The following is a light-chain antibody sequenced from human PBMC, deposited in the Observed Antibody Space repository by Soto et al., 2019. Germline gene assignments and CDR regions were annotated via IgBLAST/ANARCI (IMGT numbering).Light chain of an antibody. Sequence: EIVLTQSPVTLSLSPGERATLSCRASQSVTNSLAWYQQKPGQAPRLLVYDASNRATGIPTRFSSSGSGTDFTLTISNLEPEDFAVYYCQQHISWPLTFGGGTKVDIK. J-gene: IGKJ4*01. CDR1: QSVTNS. CDR3: QQHISWPLT. V-gene: IGKV3-11*01. CDR2: DAS.